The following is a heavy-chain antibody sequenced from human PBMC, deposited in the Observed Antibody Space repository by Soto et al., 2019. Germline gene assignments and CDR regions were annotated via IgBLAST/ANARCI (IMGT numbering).Heavy chain of an antibody. D-gene: IGHD4-17*01. V-gene: IGHV4-39*01. J-gene: IGHJ4*01. CDR1: GGSISSSSYY. CDR2: IYYSGST. Sequence: SETLSLTCTVSGGSISSSSYYWGWIRQPPGKGLEWIGSIYYSGSTYYNPSLKSRVTISVDTSKNQFSLKLSSVTAADTAVYYCATGDAWEVLFAYWGHGTLVTVSS. CDR3: ATGDAWEVLFAY.